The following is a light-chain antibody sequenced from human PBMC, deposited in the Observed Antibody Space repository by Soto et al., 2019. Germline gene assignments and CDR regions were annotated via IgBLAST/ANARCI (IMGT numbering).Light chain of an antibody. CDR1: QNINTW. CDR2: KAS. CDR3: QQYHNWPA. V-gene: IGKV1-5*03. Sequence: DIQMTQSPSTVSASVGDRVTITCRASQNINTWLAWYQQKPGKAPKLLILKASSLESGVPSRFSGSGSGTEFTLTISSLQPDDLATYYCQQYHNWPAFGQGTKVDIK. J-gene: IGKJ1*01.